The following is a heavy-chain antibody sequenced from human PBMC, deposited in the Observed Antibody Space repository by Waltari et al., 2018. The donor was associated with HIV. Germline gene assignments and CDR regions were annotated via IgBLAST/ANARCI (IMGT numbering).Heavy chain of an antibody. CDR2: IWYDGENK. Sequence: QVQLVESGGGVVQPERSLRLSCAASGSTFSNFDLHWVRQDPGKGLEWVAVIWYDGENKYYADSVKGRFTISRDNSKNTLYLQMNSLRVEDTAVYYCARGGYYYDISGYYHYWGQGTLVTVSS. V-gene: IGHV3-33*01. CDR3: ARGGYYYDISGYYHY. CDR1: GSTFSNFD. J-gene: IGHJ4*02. D-gene: IGHD3-22*01.